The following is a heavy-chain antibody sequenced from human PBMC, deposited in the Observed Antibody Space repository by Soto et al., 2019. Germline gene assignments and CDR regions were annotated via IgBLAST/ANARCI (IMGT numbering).Heavy chain of an antibody. D-gene: IGHD3-22*01. CDR2: ISAYNGNT. Sequence: QVQLVQSGAEVKKPGASVKVSCKASGYTFTSYGISWVRQAPGQGLEWMGWISAYNGNTNYAQKLQGRVTMTTDTSTSKAYMELRSLRSDDTAVYYCAREGYYDSSGYYTGFDYWGQGTLVTVSS. J-gene: IGHJ4*02. V-gene: IGHV1-18*01. CDR1: GYTFTSYG. CDR3: AREGYYDSSGYYTGFDY.